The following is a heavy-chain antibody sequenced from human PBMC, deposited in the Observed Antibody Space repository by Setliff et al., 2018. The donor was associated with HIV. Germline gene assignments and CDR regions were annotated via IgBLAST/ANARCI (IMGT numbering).Heavy chain of an antibody. CDR3: ARAAGGLVTNY. J-gene: IGHJ4*02. Sequence: ASVKVSCKASGYTFSDYDVAWVRQAPGQGLEWMGWISGYSGHTSYPQKLQGRVTMTTDTSTNTAYMELTDLRSDDTAVYYCARAAGGLVTNYWGQGTLVTVSS. D-gene: IGHD3-9*01. V-gene: IGHV1-18*01. CDR2: ISGYSGHT. CDR1: GYTFSDYD.